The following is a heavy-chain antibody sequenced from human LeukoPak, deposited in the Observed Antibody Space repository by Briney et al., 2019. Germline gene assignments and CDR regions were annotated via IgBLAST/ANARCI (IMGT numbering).Heavy chain of an antibody. CDR1: GGSISSYY. D-gene: IGHD3-9*01. CDR2: IYYSGST. V-gene: IGHV4-59*01. J-gene: IGHJ5*02. CDR3: ARDKSYDILTGYYNNNWFDP. Sequence: SKTLSLTCTVSGGSISSYYWSWIRQPPGKGLEWIGYIYYSGSTNYNPSLKSRVTISVDTSKNQFSLKLSSVTAADTAVYYCARDKSYDILTGYYNNNWFDPWGQGTLVTVSS.